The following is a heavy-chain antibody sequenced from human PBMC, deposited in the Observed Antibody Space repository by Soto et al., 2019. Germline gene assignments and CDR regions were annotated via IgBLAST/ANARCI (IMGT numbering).Heavy chain of an antibody. Sequence: QVQLVQSGAEVKKPGASVKVSCKASGYTFTSYGISWVRQAPGQGLEWMGWISAYNGSTNYAQKLQGRVTMTTDTSTSTAYMELRSLRSDDTAVYYCARGPRYYCSSTSCYASPYDYWGQGTLVTVSS. CDR2: ISAYNGST. V-gene: IGHV1-18*01. CDR1: GYTFTSYG. CDR3: ARGPRYYCSSTSCYASPYDY. J-gene: IGHJ4*02. D-gene: IGHD2-2*01.